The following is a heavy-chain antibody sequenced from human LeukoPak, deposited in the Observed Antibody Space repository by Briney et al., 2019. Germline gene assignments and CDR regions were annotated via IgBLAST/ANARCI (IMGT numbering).Heavy chain of an antibody. D-gene: IGHD3-3*01. Sequence: GGSLRLSCAASGFTFDDYGMSWVRQAPGKGLEWVSYFSGVGISGTSSTIYYADSVKGRFTISRDNDKNSVYLQMNNVRDEDTAAYYCARDRDYDFWSGYWALDPRGQGTLVTVSS. CDR1: GFTFDDYG. V-gene: IGHV3-48*02. CDR3: ARDRDYDFWSGYWALDP. CDR2: FSGVGISGTSSTI. J-gene: IGHJ5*02.